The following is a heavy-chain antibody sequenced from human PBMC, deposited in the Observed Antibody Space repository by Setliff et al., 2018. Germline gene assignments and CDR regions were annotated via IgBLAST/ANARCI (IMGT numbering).Heavy chain of an antibody. CDR1: GYTFTGYY. V-gene: IGHV1-2*02. CDR2: INPNSGGT. Sequence: ASVKVSCKASGYTFTGYYMHWVRQAPGQGLEWMGWINPNSGGTNYAQKFQGRVTMTRDTSISTAYMELSRLRSDDTAVYYCARSYHLVLTNWFDAWGQGIRVTVSS. CDR3: ARSYHLVLTNWFDA. D-gene: IGHD1-26*01. J-gene: IGHJ5*02.